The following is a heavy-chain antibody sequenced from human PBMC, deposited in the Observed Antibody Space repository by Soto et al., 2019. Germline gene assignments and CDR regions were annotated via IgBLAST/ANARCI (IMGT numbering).Heavy chain of an antibody. V-gene: IGHV1-69*13. CDR3: AGSKGSSPTQTKGPAAINYYYGMDV. CDR1: GGTFSSYA. D-gene: IGHD6-6*01. J-gene: IGHJ6*02. CDR2: IIPIFGTA. Sequence: SVKVSCKASGGTFSSYAISWVRQAPGQGLERMGGIIPIFGTANYAQKFQGRVTITADESTSTAYMELSSLRSEDTAVYYCAGSKGSSPTQTKGPAAINYYYGMDVWGQGNTVTVSS.